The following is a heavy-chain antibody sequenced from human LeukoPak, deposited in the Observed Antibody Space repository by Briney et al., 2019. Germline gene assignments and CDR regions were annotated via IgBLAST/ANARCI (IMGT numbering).Heavy chain of an antibody. V-gene: IGHV4-39*07. CDR3: AREENYYDSSGYKY. CDR2: IYYSGST. J-gene: IGHJ4*02. Sequence: SETLSLTCTVSGGSISSSSYYWGWIRQPPGKGLEWIGSIYYSGSTYYNPSLKSRVTISVDTSKNQFSLKLSSVTAADTAVYYCAREENYYDSSGYKYWGQGTLVTVSS. CDR1: GGSISSSSYY. D-gene: IGHD3-22*01.